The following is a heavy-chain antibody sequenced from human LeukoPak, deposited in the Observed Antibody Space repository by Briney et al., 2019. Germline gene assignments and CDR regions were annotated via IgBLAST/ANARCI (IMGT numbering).Heavy chain of an antibody. CDR2: IYYSGST. CDR1: GGSISSYY. J-gene: IGHJ6*03. D-gene: IGHD3-10*01. CDR3: AGALLWFGEPYNYYMDV. Sequence: NPSETLSLTCTVSGGSISSYYWSWIRQPPGKGLEWIGYIYYSGSTNYNPSLKSRVTISVDTSKNQFSLKLSSVTAADTAVYYCAGALLWFGEPYNYYMDVWGKGTTVTVSS. V-gene: IGHV4-59*01.